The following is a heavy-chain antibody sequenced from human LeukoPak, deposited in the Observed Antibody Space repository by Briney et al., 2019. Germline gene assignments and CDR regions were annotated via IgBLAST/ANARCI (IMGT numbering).Heavy chain of an antibody. CDR2: ISGSGGST. D-gene: IGHD6-13*01. Sequence: PGGSLRLSCAASGFTFSSYAMSGVRQAPGKGLEWVSAISGSGGSTYYADSVKGRFTISRDNSKNTLYLQMNSLRAEDTAVYYCAKDGYSSSWFDYWGQGTLVTVSS. CDR1: GFTFSSYA. J-gene: IGHJ4*02. V-gene: IGHV3-23*01. CDR3: AKDGYSSSWFDY.